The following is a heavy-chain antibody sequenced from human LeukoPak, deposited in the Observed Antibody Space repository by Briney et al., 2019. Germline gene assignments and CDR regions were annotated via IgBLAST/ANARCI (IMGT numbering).Heavy chain of an antibody. CDR1: GYIFTSYG. Sequence: GASVKVSCKASGYIFTSYGISWVRQAPGQGLEWMGRISAYNGNTNYAQKLQGRVTMTTDTSTSTAYMELRSLRSDDTAVYYCAREATGGWYSSYYFDYWGQGTLVTVSS. CDR2: ISAYNGNT. D-gene: IGHD6-19*01. J-gene: IGHJ4*02. CDR3: AREATGGWYSSYYFDY. V-gene: IGHV1-18*01.